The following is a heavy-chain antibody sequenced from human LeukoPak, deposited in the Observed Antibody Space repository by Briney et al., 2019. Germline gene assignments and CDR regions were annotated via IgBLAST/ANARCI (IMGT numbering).Heavy chain of an antibody. V-gene: IGHV4-39*07. CDR3: ARDPLDYYDSSGYPFDY. Sequence: PSETLSLTCTVSGGSISSSSYYWGWIRQPPGKGLEWIGSIYYSGSTYYNPSLKSRVTISVDTSKNQFSLKLSSVTAADTAVYYCARDPLDYYDSSGYPFDYWGQGTLVTVSS. D-gene: IGHD3-22*01. CDR1: GGSISSSSYY. J-gene: IGHJ4*02. CDR2: IYYSGST.